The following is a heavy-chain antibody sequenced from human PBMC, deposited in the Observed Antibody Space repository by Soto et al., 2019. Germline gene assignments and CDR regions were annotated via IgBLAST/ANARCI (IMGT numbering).Heavy chain of an antibody. V-gene: IGHV3-53*01. CDR3: ARGDFES. CDR1: GLTVSSNY. CDR2: VFSDGNT. D-gene: IGHD3-16*01. Sequence: EVQLVESGGGLIQPGGSLRLSCAASGLTVSSNYMSWVRQAPGKGLEWVAIVFSDGNTYHADSVKGRFTVSRDNSKNTLDLQMNTLRADDTAVYYCARGDFESWGQGALVTVSS. J-gene: IGHJ4*02.